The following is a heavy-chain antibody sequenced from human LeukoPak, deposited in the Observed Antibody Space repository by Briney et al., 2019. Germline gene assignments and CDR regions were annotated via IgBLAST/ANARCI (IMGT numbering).Heavy chain of an antibody. D-gene: IGHD2-15*01. CDR3: ARDLVARAPRGDYGMDV. CDR2: IKQDGSEK. J-gene: IGHJ6*02. CDR1: GFAFSSYW. V-gene: IGHV3-7*01. Sequence: PGGSLRLSCAASGFAFSSYWMSWVRQAPGKGLEWVANIKQDGSEKYYVDSVKGRFTISRDNAKNSLYLQMNSLRAEDTAVYYCARDLVARAPRGDYGMDVWGQGTTVTVSS.